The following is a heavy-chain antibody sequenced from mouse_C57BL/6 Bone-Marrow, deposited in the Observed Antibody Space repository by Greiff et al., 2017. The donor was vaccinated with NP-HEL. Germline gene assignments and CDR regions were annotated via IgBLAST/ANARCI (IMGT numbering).Heavy chain of an antibody. CDR1: GFTFSSYG. CDR2: ISSGGSYT. J-gene: IGHJ2*01. V-gene: IGHV5-6*01. CDR3: ARVYYYGSSLGY. Sequence: EVMLVESGGDLVKPGGSLKISCAASGFTFSSYGMSWVRQTPDKRLEWVATISSGGSYTYYPDSVKGRFTISRDNAKNTLYLQMSSLKSEDTAMYYCARVYYYGSSLGYWGQGTTLTVSS. D-gene: IGHD1-1*01.